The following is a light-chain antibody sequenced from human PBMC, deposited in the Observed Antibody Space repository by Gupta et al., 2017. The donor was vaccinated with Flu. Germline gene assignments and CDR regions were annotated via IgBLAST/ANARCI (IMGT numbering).Light chain of an antibody. J-gene: IGKJ1*01. V-gene: IGKV3-20*01. CDR2: GAS. Sequence: GTLPSSPGESTTISCRASKSGSSNHLAWYQQKPGKVPRLLIYGASSRATGIPDRFSGSGSGTDFSLTISRLEPEDFAVYYCQQYGSVPWTFGRGTKVEIK. CDR3: QQYGSVPWT. CDR1: KSGSSNH.